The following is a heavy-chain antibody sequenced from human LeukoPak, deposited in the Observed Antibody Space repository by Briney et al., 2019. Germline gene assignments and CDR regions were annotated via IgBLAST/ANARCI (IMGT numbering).Heavy chain of an antibody. D-gene: IGHD3-10*01. CDR3: ASSSYYYGSGSYYSVRPPFDY. CDR2: IYYSGST. CDR1: GGSISSSSYY. Sequence: SETLSLTCTVSGGSISSSSYYWGWIRRPPGKGLEWIGSIYYSGSTYYNPSLKSRVTISVDTSKNQFSLKLSSVTAADTAVYYCASSSYYYGSGSYYSVRPPFDYWGQGTLVTVSS. V-gene: IGHV4-39*01. J-gene: IGHJ4*02.